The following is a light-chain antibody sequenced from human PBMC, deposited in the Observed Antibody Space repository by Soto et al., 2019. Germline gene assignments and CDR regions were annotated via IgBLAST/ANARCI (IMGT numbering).Light chain of an antibody. J-gene: IGKJ5*01. CDR1: QSLNND. CDR2: DAS. CDR3: QQYHRSSIT. Sequence: DIQMTQSPSTLSPSVGDRFTITWRASQSLNNDLAWYQQKPGKAPNLLIYDASTLERGVPSRFSGTGSGTEFTLAINSLQPDDFATYYCQQYHRSSITFGQGTRLEI. V-gene: IGKV1-5*01.